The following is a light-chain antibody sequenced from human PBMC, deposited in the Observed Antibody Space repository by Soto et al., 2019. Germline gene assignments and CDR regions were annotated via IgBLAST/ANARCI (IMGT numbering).Light chain of an antibody. CDR3: QQYDSDSWT. Sequence: DIQMTQSPSTLSASVGDRVTITCRASQSISSWLAWYQQKPGKAPKFLIYDASRLQSGVPSRFSGSGSGTEFTLTISSLQPDDFATYYCQQYDSDSWTFGQGTKVEIK. CDR1: QSISSW. CDR2: DAS. J-gene: IGKJ1*01. V-gene: IGKV1-5*01.